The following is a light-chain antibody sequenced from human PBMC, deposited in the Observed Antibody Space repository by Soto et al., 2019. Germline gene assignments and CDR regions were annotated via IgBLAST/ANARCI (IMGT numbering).Light chain of an antibody. V-gene: IGKV1-5*03. J-gene: IGKJ1*01. Sequence: DLQMHPSTSAMSSPVGDIFPINVRASQSISSWLAWYQQQPGKDPKLLIYKASTLKSGVPSRFSGSGSGTEFTLTISSLQPDDFETYYCQHYNSYSQACGNGTK. CDR2: KAS. CDR3: QHYNSYSQA. CDR1: QSISSW.